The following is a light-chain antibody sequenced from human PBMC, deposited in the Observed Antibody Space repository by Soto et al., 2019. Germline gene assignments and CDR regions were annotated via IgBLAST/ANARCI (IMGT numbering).Light chain of an antibody. V-gene: IGKV1-27*01. CDR3: QKYNSAPGG. CDR1: QGISKY. Sequence: DIQMTQSPSSLYAYVGDRVTITCRASQGISKYLAWYQQKPGKVPKLLIYSASTLQSGVPSRYSGSGSGTDVSVTISSLQSEDVATDYCQKYNSAPGGFGQGTK. J-gene: IGKJ1*01. CDR2: SAS.